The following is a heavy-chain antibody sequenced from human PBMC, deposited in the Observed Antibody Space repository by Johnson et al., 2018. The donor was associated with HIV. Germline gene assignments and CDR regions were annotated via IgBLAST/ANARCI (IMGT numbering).Heavy chain of an antibody. Sequence: VQLVESGGGLVQPGGSLRLSCAASGFTFSSYAMSWVRQAPGKGLEWVSAISGSGGSTYYADSVKGRFTVSRDNSKNTLYLQTESLRPEDTALYFCARVGSPAELLPWAFDIWGQGTMVSV. CDR1: GFTFSSYA. V-gene: IGHV3-23*04. D-gene: IGHD1-26*01. CDR2: ISGSGGST. J-gene: IGHJ3*02. CDR3: ARVGSPAELLPWAFDI.